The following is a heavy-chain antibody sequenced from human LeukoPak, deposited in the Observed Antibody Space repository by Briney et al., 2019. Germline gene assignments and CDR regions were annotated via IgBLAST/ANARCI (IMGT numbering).Heavy chain of an antibody. V-gene: IGHV4-38-2*01. D-gene: IGHD5-12*01. J-gene: IGHJ4*02. Sequence: SETLSLTCSVSGDSISSGYYWGWIRQPPGEGLEWIGSCYHIGTTYYNPSLKSRVSISVDTSKNHFSLKLSSVTAADAAVYYCARLSGYDWESFYDYWGQGTLVTVSS. CDR2: CYHIGTT. CDR1: GDSISSGYY. CDR3: ARLSGYDWESFYDY.